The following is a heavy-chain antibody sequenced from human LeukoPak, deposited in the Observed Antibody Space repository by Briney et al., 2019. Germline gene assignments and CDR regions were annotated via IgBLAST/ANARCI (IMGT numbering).Heavy chain of an antibody. CDR3: ARRYSSSIGPDY. J-gene: IGHJ4*02. V-gene: IGHV1-58*02. CDR1: GFTFTSSA. D-gene: IGHD6-6*01. Sequence: ASVKVSCKASGFTFTSSAMQWVRQARGQRLEWIGWIVVGSGNTNYAQKFQERVTITRDMSTSTAYLQWSSLKASDTAMYYCARRYSSSIGPDYWGQGTLVTVSS. CDR2: IVVGSGNT.